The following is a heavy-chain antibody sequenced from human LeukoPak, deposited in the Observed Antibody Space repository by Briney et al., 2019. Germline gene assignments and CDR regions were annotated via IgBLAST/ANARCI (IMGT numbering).Heavy chain of an antibody. CDR2: IYYSGST. CDR3: ARVIHYYDSSGYYYSGLDY. J-gene: IGHJ4*02. CDR1: GGSISSSSYY. D-gene: IGHD3-22*01. Sequence: SETLSLTCTVSGGSISSSSYYWGWIRQPPGKGLEWIGSIYYSGSTYYNPSLKSRVTISVDTSKNQFSLKLSSVTAADTAVYYCARVIHYYDSSGYYYSGLDYWGQGTLVTVSS. V-gene: IGHV4-39*07.